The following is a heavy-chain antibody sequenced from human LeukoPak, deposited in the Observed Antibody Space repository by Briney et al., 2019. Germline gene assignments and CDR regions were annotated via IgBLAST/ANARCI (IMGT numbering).Heavy chain of an antibody. J-gene: IGHJ6*02. CDR3: ARGGGLDV. V-gene: IGHV3-7*03. D-gene: IGHD3-16*01. Sequence: GGSLRLSCEASGFTFSSYWMNWARQAPGKGLEWVASINHNGNVNYYVDSVKGRFTISRDNAKNSLYLQMSNLRAEDTAVYFCARGGGLDVWGQGATVTVSS. CDR2: INHNGNVN. CDR1: GFTFSSYW.